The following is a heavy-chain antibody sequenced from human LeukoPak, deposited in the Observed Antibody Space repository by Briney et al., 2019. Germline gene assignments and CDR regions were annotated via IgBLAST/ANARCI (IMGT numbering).Heavy chain of an antibody. J-gene: IGHJ3*02. CDR2: IYYSGST. D-gene: IGHD3-22*01. V-gene: IGHV4-59*01. CDR1: GGSFSGYY. Sequence: PSETLSLTCAVYGGSFSGYYWSWIRQPPGKGLEWIGYIYYSGSTNYNPSLKSRVTISVDTSKNQFSLKLSSVTAADTAVYYCARWIITRKGFDIWGQGTMVTVSS. CDR3: ARWIITRKGFDI.